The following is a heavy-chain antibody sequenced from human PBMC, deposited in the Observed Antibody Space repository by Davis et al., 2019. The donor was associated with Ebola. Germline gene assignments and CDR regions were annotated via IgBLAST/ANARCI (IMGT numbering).Heavy chain of an antibody. D-gene: IGHD5-24*01. Sequence: PGGSLRLSCAASGFTFSSYWMSWVRQAPGKGLEWVANIKQDGSEKYYVDSVKGRFTISRDNAKNSLYLQMNSLRAEDTAVYYCARVRWLQSQYFDYWGQGTLVTVFS. CDR2: IKQDGSEK. J-gene: IGHJ4*02. CDR1: GFTFSSYW. V-gene: IGHV3-7*03. CDR3: ARVRWLQSQYFDY.